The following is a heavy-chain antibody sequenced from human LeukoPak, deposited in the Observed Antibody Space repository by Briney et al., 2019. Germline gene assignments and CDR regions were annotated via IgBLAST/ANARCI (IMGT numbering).Heavy chain of an antibody. J-gene: IGHJ4*02. CDR1: GFTFSSYA. D-gene: IGHD2-21*02. CDR3: ARDPCCCGGDCYSVLDY. Sequence: PGGPLRLSCAASGFTFSSYAMSWVRQAPGKGLEWVSAISGSGGSTYYADSVKGRFTISRDNAKNSLYLQMNSLTAEDTAVYYCARDPCCCGGDCYSVLDYWGQGTLVTVSS. V-gene: IGHV3-23*01. CDR2: ISGSGGST.